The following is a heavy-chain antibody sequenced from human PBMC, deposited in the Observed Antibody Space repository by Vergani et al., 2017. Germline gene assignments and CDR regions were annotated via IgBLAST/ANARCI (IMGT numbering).Heavy chain of an antibody. CDR1: GGSISSYY. V-gene: IGHV4-59*01. CDR2: IYYSGST. D-gene: IGHD6-13*01. J-gene: IGHJ5*02. Sequence: QVQLQESGPGLVKPSETLSLTCTVSGGSISSYYWSWIRQPLGKGLEWIRYIYYSGSTNYNPSLKSRVTISVDTSKNQFSLKLSSVTAADTAVYYCAREGAGYSSSWYRGGFDPWGQGTLVTVSS. CDR3: AREGAGYSSSWYRGGFDP.